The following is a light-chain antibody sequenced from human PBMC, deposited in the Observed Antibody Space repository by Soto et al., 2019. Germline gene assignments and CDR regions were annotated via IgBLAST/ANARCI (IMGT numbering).Light chain of an antibody. CDR2: DAS. CDR1: QRVGSNY. CDR3: QQRSNWPRIT. J-gene: IGKJ5*01. V-gene: IGKV3-11*01. Sequence: EIVMTQSPATLSVSPGERATLSCRASQRVGSNYLAWYQQKPVQAPRLLIYDASNRATGIPARFSGSGSGTDFTLTISIIEPEDFAGYYCQQRSNWPRITFGQGTLVEIK.